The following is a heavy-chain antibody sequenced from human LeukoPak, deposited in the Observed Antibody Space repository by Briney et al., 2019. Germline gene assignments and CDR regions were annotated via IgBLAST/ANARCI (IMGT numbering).Heavy chain of an antibody. Sequence: GRSLRLSCAASGFTFDDYAMHWVRHAPGKGLEWVAGISWNSGNIGYAEYVKGRFTISRDNAKNSLYLQMKSLSDEDTALYYCAKSQYSTVTYYGMDVWGQGATVTVSS. V-gene: IGHV3-9*01. CDR3: AKSQYSTVTYYGMDV. CDR1: GFTFDDYA. D-gene: IGHD4-17*01. CDR2: ISWNSGNI. J-gene: IGHJ6*02.